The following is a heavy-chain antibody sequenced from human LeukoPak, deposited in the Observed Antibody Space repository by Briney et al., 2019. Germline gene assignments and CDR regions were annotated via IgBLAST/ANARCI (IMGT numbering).Heavy chain of an antibody. CDR2: ISGSGGSI. V-gene: IGHV3-23*01. CDR3: AKSIDYGDYFDY. Sequence: GGSLRLSCAASGFTFSSYAMSWVRQAPGKGLEWLSAISGSGGSIYYADSVKGRFTISRDNSKNTLYLQMNCLRAEDTAVYYCAKSIDYGDYFDYWGQGTLVTVSS. CDR1: GFTFSSYA. D-gene: IGHD4/OR15-4a*01. J-gene: IGHJ4*02.